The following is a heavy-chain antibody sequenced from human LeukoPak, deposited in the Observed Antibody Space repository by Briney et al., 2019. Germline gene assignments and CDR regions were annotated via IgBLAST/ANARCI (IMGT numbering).Heavy chain of an antibody. V-gene: IGHV3-48*03. Sequence: GGSLRLSCAASGFTFSSYEMNWVRRAPGKGLGWVSYISSSGSTIYYADSVKGRFTISRDNAKNSLYLQMNSLRAEDTAVYYCARDSGSYYLGTFDYWGQGTLVTVSS. D-gene: IGHD1-26*01. CDR3: ARDSGSYYLGTFDY. J-gene: IGHJ4*02. CDR1: GFTFSSYE. CDR2: ISSSGSTI.